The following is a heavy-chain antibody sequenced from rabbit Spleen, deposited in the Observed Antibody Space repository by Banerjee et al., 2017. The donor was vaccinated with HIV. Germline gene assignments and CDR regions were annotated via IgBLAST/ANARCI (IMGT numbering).Heavy chain of an antibody. CDR1: GIDFTNYY. J-gene: IGHJ4*01. CDR2: IYAAKGST. CDR3: ARGFPSSSCYYLNL. D-gene: IGHD1-1*01. Sequence: QEQLEESGGGLVKPEGSLTLSCKASGIDFTNYYITWVRQAPGKGLEWIGIIYAAKGSTDYASWVNGRFTISSDNAQSTVDLKMTSLTAADTATYFCARGFPSSSCYYLNLWSPGTLVTVS. V-gene: IGHV1S43*01.